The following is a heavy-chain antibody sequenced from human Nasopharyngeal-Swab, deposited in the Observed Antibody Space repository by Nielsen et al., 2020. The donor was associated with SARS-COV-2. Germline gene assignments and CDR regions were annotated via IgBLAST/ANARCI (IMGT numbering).Heavy chain of an antibody. V-gene: IGHV3-9*01. D-gene: IGHD3-22*01. J-gene: IGHJ3*02. CDR2: ISWNSGSI. CDR1: GFTFDDYA. CDR3: AKTDISGYDAFDI. Sequence: SLKISCAASGFTFDDYAMHWVRQAPGEGLEWVSGISWNSGSIVYADSVKGRFTISRDNAKNSLYLQMNSLRAEDTALYYCAKTDISGYDAFDIWGQGTMVTVSS.